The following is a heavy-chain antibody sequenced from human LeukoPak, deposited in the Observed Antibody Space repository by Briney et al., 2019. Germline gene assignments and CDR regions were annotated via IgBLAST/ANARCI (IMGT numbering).Heavy chain of an antibody. CDR1: GGSISSSSAY. V-gene: IGHV4-39*01. CDR2: IYYSKNT. Sequence: SETLSLTCTVYGGSISSSSAYWGWIRQPPGKGLEWIGSIYYSKNTYYNPSLKSRVTISADTSKNQFSLTLGSVSATDTAVYYCVSPRGFSYGYFDYWGQGTLVTVSS. J-gene: IGHJ4*02. D-gene: IGHD5-18*01. CDR3: VSPRGFSYGYFDY.